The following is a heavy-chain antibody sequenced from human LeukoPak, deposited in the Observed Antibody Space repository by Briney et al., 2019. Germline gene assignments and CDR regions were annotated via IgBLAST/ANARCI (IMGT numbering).Heavy chain of an antibody. CDR1: GDMFSTYG. J-gene: IGHJ4*02. CDR2: ISAYNDNT. CDR3: ARNPLWGATVGYYFDY. V-gene: IGHV1-18*01. Sequence: AAVKVSCKASGDMFSTYGISWVRQAPGQGLEGMGWISAYNDNTNFAQKFQGRVTITTDTSTSTVYMELRSLRSDDTAVYCCARNPLWGATVGYYFDYWGQGTLVTASS. D-gene: IGHD3-16*01.